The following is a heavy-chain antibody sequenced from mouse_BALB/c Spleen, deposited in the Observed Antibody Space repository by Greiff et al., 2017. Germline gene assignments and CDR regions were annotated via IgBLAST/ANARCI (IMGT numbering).Heavy chain of an antibody. D-gene: IGHD4-1*01. J-gene: IGHJ1*01. Sequence: VQLQQSGPGLVQPSQSLSITCTVSGFSLTSYGVHWVRQSPGKGLEWLGVMWSGGSTDYNAAFISRLSISKDNSKSQVFFKMNSLQANDTAIYYCARGNWDWYFDVWGAGTTVTVSS. CDR2: MWSGGST. V-gene: IGHV2-2*02. CDR1: GFSLTSYG. CDR3: ARGNWDWYFDV.